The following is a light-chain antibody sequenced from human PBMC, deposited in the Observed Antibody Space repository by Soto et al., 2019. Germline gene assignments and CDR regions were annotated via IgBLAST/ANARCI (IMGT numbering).Light chain of an antibody. J-gene: IGKJ1*01. Sequence: DIQLTQSPYMLSADVGDRVTISCLASQNVNIFLAWYQQKPGKAPKLLIYDASTLESGVPSRFSGSGSGTEFTLTISSLQPDDFATYYCQQYNSYSWTFGQGTKVDIK. CDR1: QNVNIF. CDR2: DAS. V-gene: IGKV1-5*01. CDR3: QQYNSYSWT.